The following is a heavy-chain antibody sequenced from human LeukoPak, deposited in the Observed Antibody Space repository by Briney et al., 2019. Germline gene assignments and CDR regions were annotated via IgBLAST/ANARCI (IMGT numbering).Heavy chain of an antibody. D-gene: IGHD6-19*01. J-gene: IGHJ4*02. V-gene: IGHV3-66*01. Sequence: GGSLRLSCAASGFTVISKYMSWVRQGPGKGLEWVSVIYSGGTTSYADSVKGRFTISRDNSKNTLYLQMNSLRAEDTAVYYCARDSGSGWHHEYWGQGTLVTVSS. CDR2: IYSGGTT. CDR1: GFTVISKY. CDR3: ARDSGSGWHHEY.